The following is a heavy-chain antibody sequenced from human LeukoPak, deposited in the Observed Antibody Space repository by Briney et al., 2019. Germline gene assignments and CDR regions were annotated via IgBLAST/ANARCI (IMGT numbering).Heavy chain of an antibody. CDR1: GGSVSSGSYY. CDR3: ARDKKDYYDSSGYYYFAFDI. CDR2: IYYSGST. Sequence: SETLSLTCTVSGGSVSSGSYYWSWIRQPPGKGLEWIGYIYYSGSTNYNPSLKSRVTISVDTSKNQFSLKLSSVTAADTAVYYCARDKKDYYDSSGYYYFAFDIWGQGTMVNVSS. V-gene: IGHV4-61*01. J-gene: IGHJ3*02. D-gene: IGHD3-22*01.